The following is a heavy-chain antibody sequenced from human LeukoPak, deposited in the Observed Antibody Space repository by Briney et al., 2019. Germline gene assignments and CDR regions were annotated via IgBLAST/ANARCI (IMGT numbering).Heavy chain of an antibody. CDR1: GGSINSHSYY. J-gene: IGHJ4*02. V-gene: IGHV4-39*07. CDR3: ARKQTGTMYDV. Sequence: SETLSLTCTVSGGSINSHSYYWGWIRQPPGKGLEWIGTFSSGGSAYYNPSLTSRVSISKDTSDNQFSLRLYSVTAADTAVYYCARKQTGTMYDVWGQGTQVTVSS. CDR2: FSSGGSA. D-gene: IGHD1-7*01.